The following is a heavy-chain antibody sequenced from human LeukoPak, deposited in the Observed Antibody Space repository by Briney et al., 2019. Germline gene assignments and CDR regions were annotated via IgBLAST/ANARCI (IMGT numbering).Heavy chain of an antibody. CDR2: IYPGDSDT. J-gene: IGHJ6*02. D-gene: IGHD3-10*01. V-gene: IGHV5-51*01. CDR3: ARHALWFGELSGRRYYYYGMDV. CDR1: GYSFTSYW. Sequence: GESLKISCKGSGYSFTSYWIGWVRQMPGKGLEWMGIIYPGDSDTRYSPSFQGQVTISADKSISTAYLQWSSLKASDTAMYYCARHALWFGELSGRRYYYYGMDVWGQGTTVTVSS.